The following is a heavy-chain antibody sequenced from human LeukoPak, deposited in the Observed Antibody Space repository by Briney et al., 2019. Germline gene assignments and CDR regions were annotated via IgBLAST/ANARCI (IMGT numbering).Heavy chain of an antibody. CDR2: IWYDGSNK. V-gene: IGHV3-33*01. J-gene: IGHJ6*02. D-gene: IGHD4-17*01. CDR3: ASLGEDYGDPYGDYYYGMDV. Sequence: GRSLRLSCAASGFTFSSYGMHWVRQAPGKGLEWVAVIWYDGSNKYYADSVKGRFTISRDNSKNTLYLQMNSLRAEDTAVYYCASLGEDYGDPYGDYYYGMDVWGQGTTVLVSS. CDR1: GFTFSSYG.